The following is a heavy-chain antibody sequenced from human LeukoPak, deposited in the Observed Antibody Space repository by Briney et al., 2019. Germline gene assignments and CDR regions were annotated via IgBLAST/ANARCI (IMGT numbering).Heavy chain of an antibody. CDR1: GYTFTGYY. Sequence: GASVKVSCKASGYTFTGYYMHWVRQAPGQGLEWMGWINPNSGGTNYAQKFQGRVTMTRDTSISTAYMELSRLRSDDTAVYYCAARMAGATANWYFDLWGRGTLVTVSS. J-gene: IGHJ2*01. CDR3: AARMAGATANWYFDL. D-gene: IGHD1-26*01. V-gene: IGHV1-2*02. CDR2: INPNSGGT.